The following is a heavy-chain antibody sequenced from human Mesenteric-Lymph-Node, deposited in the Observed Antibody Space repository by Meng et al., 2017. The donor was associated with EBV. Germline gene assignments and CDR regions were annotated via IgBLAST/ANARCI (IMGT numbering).Heavy chain of an antibody. V-gene: IGHV4-61*01. Sequence: VQLQESGPGHVKPSETLSLTCRVSGDSVSSRSYYWVWIRQPPGKGLEWIGYIDYSGSTTYKPSLKSRVTMSLDTSKNQFSLRLSSVTAADTAVYYCARVDWNDVGPWGQGTLVTVSS. CDR3: ARVDWNDVGP. D-gene: IGHD1-1*01. J-gene: IGHJ5*02. CDR2: IDYSGST. CDR1: GDSVSSRSYY.